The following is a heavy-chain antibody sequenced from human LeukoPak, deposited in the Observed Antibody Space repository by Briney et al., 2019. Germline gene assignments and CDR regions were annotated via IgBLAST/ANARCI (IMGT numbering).Heavy chain of an antibody. J-gene: IGHJ4*02. V-gene: IGHV3-9*01. Sequence: PGRSLRLSCVGSGFRFDDYGMHWVRQAPGKGLEWVAGISWNSVTIEYGDSVKGRFTISRENARNSLFLQMSSLTVEDTALYYCAKSGPDTTMLHGFDKWGQGTLVAVSS. CDR3: AKSGPDTTMLHGFDK. CDR1: GFRFDDYG. CDR2: ISWNSVTI. D-gene: IGHD5-18*01.